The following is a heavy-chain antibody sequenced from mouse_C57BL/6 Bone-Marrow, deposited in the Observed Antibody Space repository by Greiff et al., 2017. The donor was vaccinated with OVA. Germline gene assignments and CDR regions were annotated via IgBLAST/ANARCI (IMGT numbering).Heavy chain of an antibody. Sequence: VQLQQSGAELVKPGASVKISCKASGYAFSSYWMNWVKQRPGKGLEWIGQIYPGDGDTNYNGKFKGKATLTADKSSSTAYMQLSSLTSEDSAVYFCARRIYYDYEDYWGKGTTLTVSS. J-gene: IGHJ2*01. CDR3: ARRIYYDYEDY. CDR1: GYAFSSYW. CDR2: IYPGDGDT. D-gene: IGHD2-4*01. V-gene: IGHV1-80*01.